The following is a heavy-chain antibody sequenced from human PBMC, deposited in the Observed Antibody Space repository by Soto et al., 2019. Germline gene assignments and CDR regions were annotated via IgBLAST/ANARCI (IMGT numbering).Heavy chain of an antibody. J-gene: IGHJ3*02. D-gene: IGHD4-17*01. CDR2: IYHSGST. CDR3: ARGGMTTVVKGSGNAFDI. Sequence: QLQLQESGSGLVKPSQTLSLTCAVSGGSISSGGYSWSWIRQPPGKGLEWIGYIYHSGSTYYNPSLKSRVTISVDRSKNQFSLKLSSVTAADTAVYYCARGGMTTVVKGSGNAFDIWGQGTMVTVSS. V-gene: IGHV4-30-2*01. CDR1: GGSISSGGYS.